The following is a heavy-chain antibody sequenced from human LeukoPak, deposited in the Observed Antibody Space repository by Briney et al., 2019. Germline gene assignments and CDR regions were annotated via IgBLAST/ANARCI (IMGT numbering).Heavy chain of an antibody. CDR2: IGSSVSTR. CDR3: AREGSDFWSGYSKGYFDY. V-gene: IGHV3-48*01. CDR1: GFTFSSYS. J-gene: IGHJ4*02. Sequence: TGGSPRLSCAVSGFTFSSYSMNWVRRAPGKGLEWVSYIGSSVSTRYYADSVKGRFTISRDNGKHSLYLQMNSLRAEDTAVYYCAREGSDFWSGYSKGYFDYWGQRTLVTVSS. D-gene: IGHD3-3*01.